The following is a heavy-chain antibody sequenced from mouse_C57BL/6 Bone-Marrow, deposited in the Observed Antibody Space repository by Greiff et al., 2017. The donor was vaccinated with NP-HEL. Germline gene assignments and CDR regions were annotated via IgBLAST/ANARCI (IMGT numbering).Heavy chain of an antibody. CDR2: IDPSDSYT. D-gene: IGHD1-1*01. CDR1: GYTFTSYW. Sequence: VQLQQPGAELVKPGASVKLSCKASGYTFTSYWMQWVKQRPGQGLEWIGEIDPSDSYTNYNQKFKGKATLTVDTSSSTAYMQLSSLTSEDSAVYYCARSLITTVVATRLGAMDYWGQGTSVTVPS. CDR3: ARSLITTVVATRLGAMDY. J-gene: IGHJ4*01. V-gene: IGHV1-50*01.